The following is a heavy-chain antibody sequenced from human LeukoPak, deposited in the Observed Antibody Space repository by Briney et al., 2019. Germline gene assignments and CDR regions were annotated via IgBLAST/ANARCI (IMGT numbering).Heavy chain of an antibody. D-gene: IGHD3-10*02. Sequence: PGGSLRLSCTVSGHPFSSFTLNWVRQSPGKGLEWVSSISSSSTYTYYADSVKGRFTISRDNAKNSLYLQMNSLRAEDTAVYYCAELGITMIGGVWGKGTTVTISS. J-gene: IGHJ6*04. CDR1: GHPFSSFT. CDR3: AELGITMIGGV. CDR2: ISSSSTYT. V-gene: IGHV3-21*01.